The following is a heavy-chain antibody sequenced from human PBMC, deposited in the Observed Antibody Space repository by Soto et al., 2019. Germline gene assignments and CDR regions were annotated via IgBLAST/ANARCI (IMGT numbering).Heavy chain of an antibody. CDR2: IYYSGST. J-gene: IGHJ4*02. D-gene: IGHD2-2*01. CDR1: GGSISSYY. Sequence: PSETLSLTCTVSGGSISSYYWSWIRQPPGKGLEWIGYIYYSGSTNYNPSLKSRVTISVDTSKNQFSLKLSSVTAADTAVYYCAREEGYCSSTSCPPDYWGQGTLVTVSS. V-gene: IGHV4-59*01. CDR3: AREEGYCSSTSCPPDY.